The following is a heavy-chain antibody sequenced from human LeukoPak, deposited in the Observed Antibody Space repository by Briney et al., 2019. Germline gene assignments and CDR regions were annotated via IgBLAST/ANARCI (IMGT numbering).Heavy chain of an antibody. Sequence: SETLSLTCTVSGDSISSRSYYWGWLRQPPGTGLEWLGSIYYSGSTYYNPSLKRRVTISVDTSKNQFSLKLSSVTAADTAVYYCARTGYSSGWYENSWFDPWGQGTLVTVSS. V-gene: IGHV4-39*07. CDR3: ARTGYSSGWYENSWFDP. D-gene: IGHD6-19*01. CDR1: GDSISSRSYY. J-gene: IGHJ5*02. CDR2: IYYSGST.